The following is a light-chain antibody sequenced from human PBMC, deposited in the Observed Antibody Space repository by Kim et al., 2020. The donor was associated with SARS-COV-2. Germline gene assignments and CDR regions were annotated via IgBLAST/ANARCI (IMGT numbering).Light chain of an antibody. CDR3: QQYTNWPPPQP. Sequence: EIVMTQSPVTLSVSPGERATLSCRASQSVRNKLAWYQQKPGHAPRLVIYDASTRATGIPARFSGSGSGTEFTLTISSLQSEDFAVYYCQQYTNWPPPQPLGQGTKLEI. V-gene: IGKV3-15*01. CDR2: DAS. CDR1: QSVRNK. J-gene: IGKJ2*01.